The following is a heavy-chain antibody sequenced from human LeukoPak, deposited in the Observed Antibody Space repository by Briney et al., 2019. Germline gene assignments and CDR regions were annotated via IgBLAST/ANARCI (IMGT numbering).Heavy chain of an antibody. D-gene: IGHD2-21*02. CDR2: IYHSGST. CDR1: GGSISSGGYF. Sequence: SETLSLTCAVSGGSISSGGYFWSWIRQPPGKGLEWIGYIYHSGSTYYNPSLKSRVTISVDRSKNQFSLKLSSVTAADTAVYYCARAVCGGDCYPNLDAFDIWGQGTMVTVSS. J-gene: IGHJ3*02. CDR3: ARAVCGGDCYPNLDAFDI. V-gene: IGHV4-30-2*01.